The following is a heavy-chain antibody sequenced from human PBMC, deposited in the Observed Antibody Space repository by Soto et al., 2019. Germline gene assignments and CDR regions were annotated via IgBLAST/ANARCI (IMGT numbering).Heavy chain of an antibody. CDR3: ARHPYDVWYFDL. CDR1: DGSISRSSYY. J-gene: IGHJ2*01. V-gene: IGHV4-39*01. CDR2: IYYSGST. Sequence: PSETLSLTCTVSDGSISRSSYYWGWIRQPPGKGLEWIGSIYYSGSTYYNPSLKSRVTISVDTSKNQFSLKLSSVTAADTAVYYCARHPYDVWYFDLWGRGTLVTVSS. D-gene: IGHD3-10*02.